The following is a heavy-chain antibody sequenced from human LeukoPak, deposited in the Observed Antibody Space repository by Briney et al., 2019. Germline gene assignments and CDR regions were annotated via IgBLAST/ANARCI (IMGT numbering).Heavy chain of an antibody. V-gene: IGHV3-30*02. CDR2: IRYDGSNK. D-gene: IGHD4-11*01. Sequence: GGSLSLSCAASGFTFSSYGMPWVRQAPGKGLEWVAFIRYDGSNKYYADSVKGRFTISRDNSKNTLYLQMNSLRAEDTAVYYCAKDRGGSNYVSLDYWGQGTLVTVSS. J-gene: IGHJ4*02. CDR3: AKDRGGSNYVSLDY. CDR1: GFTFSSYG.